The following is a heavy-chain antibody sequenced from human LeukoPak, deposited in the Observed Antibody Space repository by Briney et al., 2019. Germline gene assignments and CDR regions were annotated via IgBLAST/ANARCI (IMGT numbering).Heavy chain of an antibody. CDR1: GGSFSGYY. J-gene: IGHJ5*02. D-gene: IGHD3-10*01. Sequence: SETLSLTCAVYGGSFSGYYWSWIRQPPGKGLEWIGSIYYSGSTYYNPSLKSRVTMSVDRSKNQFSLKLSSVTAADTAVYYCARHGIYYGLGSSYGLPNWFDPWGQGTLVTVSS. CDR3: ARHGIYYGLGSSYGLPNWFDP. CDR2: IYYSGST. V-gene: IGHV4-59*04.